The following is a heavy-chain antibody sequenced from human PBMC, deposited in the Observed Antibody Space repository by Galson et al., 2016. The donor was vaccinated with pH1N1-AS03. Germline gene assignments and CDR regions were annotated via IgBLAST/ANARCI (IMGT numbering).Heavy chain of an antibody. CDR1: GFTISKYG. CDR2: IWNDGGTT. CDR3: VRDDDSSGYYPDS. D-gene: IGHD3-22*01. J-gene: IGHJ4*02. Sequence: SLRLSCAASGFTISKYGMHWVRQAPGKGLEWRAIIWNDGGTTHYADSVRGRFTISRDNSKNTLYLQMNSLRGEDTAVYYCVRDDDSSGYYPDSWGRGTLVTVSS. V-gene: IGHV3-33*01.